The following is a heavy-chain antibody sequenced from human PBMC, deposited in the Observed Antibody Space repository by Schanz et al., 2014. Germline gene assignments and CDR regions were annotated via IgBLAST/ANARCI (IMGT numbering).Heavy chain of an antibody. CDR1: GFTFSSFA. Sequence: EVQLLESGGGLVQPGGSLRLSCEASGFTFSSFAMSWVRQAPGKGLEWVSYIGGSGSDTYYADSVRGRFTISRDNSKNTLFLQMNSLRAEDTAVYYCARSYSSGWYPYYYGMDVWGQGTTVTVSS. J-gene: IGHJ6*02. CDR3: ARSYSSGWYPYYYGMDV. CDR2: IGGSGSDT. V-gene: IGHV3-23*01. D-gene: IGHD6-19*01.